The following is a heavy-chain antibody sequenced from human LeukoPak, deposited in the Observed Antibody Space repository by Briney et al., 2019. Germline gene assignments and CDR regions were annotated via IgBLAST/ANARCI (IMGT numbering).Heavy chain of an antibody. J-gene: IGHJ3*02. Sequence: PSETLTLTCTVSGRSISSYYWSWIRQPPGKGLEWIGYIDYSGSTNYNPSLKSRVPISVDQSKDQFSLKLSSVTAADTAVYYCARHPLYSSGCYADAFDIWGQGTMVTVSS. CDR2: IDYSGST. CDR1: GRSISSYY. V-gene: IGHV4-59*08. D-gene: IGHD6-19*01. CDR3: ARHPLYSSGCYADAFDI.